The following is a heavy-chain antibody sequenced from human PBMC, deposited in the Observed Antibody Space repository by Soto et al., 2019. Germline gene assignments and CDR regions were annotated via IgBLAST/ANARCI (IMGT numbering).Heavy chain of an antibody. D-gene: IGHD3-10*01. Sequence: GGSLRLSCAASGFTFSTFVMTWVRQVPGEGLEWVSSITGSGKSAYYADSVKGRVTISRDNSKNTLFLQMNSLRAEDTPVFYCAKGYGSGSPYYFDFWGQGTLVTVSS. V-gene: IGHV3-23*01. J-gene: IGHJ4*02. CDR1: GFTFSTFV. CDR3: AKGYGSGSPYYFDF. CDR2: ITGSGKSA.